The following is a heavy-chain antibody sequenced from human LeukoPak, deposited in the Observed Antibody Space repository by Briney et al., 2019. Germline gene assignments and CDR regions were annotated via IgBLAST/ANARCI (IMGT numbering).Heavy chain of an antibody. CDR3: TTGPGNSGY. V-gene: IGHV3-15*01. J-gene: IGHJ4*02. Sequence: RGSLRLSCVVSGLTFGNAWMSWVRQAPGKGLEWVGRIKSKDVGEATEYAAPVQGRFTISRDGSKNTVYLQMSSLKTEDTAVYYCTTGPGNSGYWGQGTLVTVSS. CDR2: IKSKDVGEAT. CDR1: GLTFGNAW. D-gene: IGHD4-23*01.